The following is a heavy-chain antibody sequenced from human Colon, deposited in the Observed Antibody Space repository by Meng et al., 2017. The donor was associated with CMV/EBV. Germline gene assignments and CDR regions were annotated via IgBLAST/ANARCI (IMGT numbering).Heavy chain of an antibody. CDR2: ISYDGSNK. CDR1: GFTFSSYA. CDR3: ARDGVTGYFGDYYFDY. V-gene: IGHV3-30*14. J-gene: IGHJ4*02. D-gene: IGHD3-9*01. Sequence: GESLKISCAASGFTFSSYAMHWVRQAPGKGLEWVAVISYDGSNKYYADSVKGRFTISRDNSKNTLYLQMGSLRAEDMAVYYCARDGVTGYFGDYYFDYWGQGTLVTVSS.